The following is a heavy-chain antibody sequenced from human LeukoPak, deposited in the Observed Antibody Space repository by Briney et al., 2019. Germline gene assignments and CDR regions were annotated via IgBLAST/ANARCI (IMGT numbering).Heavy chain of an antibody. CDR1: GYTFTSYA. V-gene: IGHV1-3*01. CDR2: INAGNGNT. J-gene: IGHJ4*02. D-gene: IGHD3-9*01. CDR3: ARAKYYDILTGDY. Sequence: ASVKVSCKASGYTFTSYAMHWVRQAPGQRLEWMGWINAGNGNTKDSQKFQGRVTITRDTSASTAYMELSSLRSEDTAVYYCARAKYYDILTGDYWGQGTLVTVSS.